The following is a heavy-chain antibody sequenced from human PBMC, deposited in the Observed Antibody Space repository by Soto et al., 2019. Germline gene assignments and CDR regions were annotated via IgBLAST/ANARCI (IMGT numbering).Heavy chain of an antibody. D-gene: IGHD3-22*01. Sequence: GGSLRLSCAASGFTFSSYAMSWVRQAPGKGLEWVSVISGSGGSTHYADSVKCRSTISRDNSKNTLHLQVNSLRGEVTAVYYCAKEADISGYYPDYWGQGTQVTVSS. J-gene: IGHJ4*02. V-gene: IGHV3-23*01. CDR1: GFTFSSYA. CDR2: ISGSGGST. CDR3: AKEADISGYYPDY.